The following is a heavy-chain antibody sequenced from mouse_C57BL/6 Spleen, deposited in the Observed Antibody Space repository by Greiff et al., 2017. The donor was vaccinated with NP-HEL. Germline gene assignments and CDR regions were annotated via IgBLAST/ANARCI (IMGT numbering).Heavy chain of an antibody. CDR2: IYPRSGNT. CDR3: ARDGYSNGYAMDY. CDR1: GYTFTSYG. D-gene: IGHD2-5*01. Sequence: VQLQESGAELARPGASVKLSCKASGYTFTSYGISWVKQRTGQGLEWIGEIYPRSGNTYYNEKFKGKATLTADKSSSTAYMELRSLTSEDSAVYFCARDGYSNGYAMDYWGQGTSVTVSS. V-gene: IGHV1-81*01. J-gene: IGHJ4*01.